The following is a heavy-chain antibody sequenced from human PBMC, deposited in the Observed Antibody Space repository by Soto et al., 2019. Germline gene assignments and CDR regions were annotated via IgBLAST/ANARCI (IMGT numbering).Heavy chain of an antibody. CDR3: AKVRYYGSGKQLFDY. CDR1: GGSISSYY. CDR2: IYYNGGT. D-gene: IGHD3-10*01. V-gene: IGHV4-59*12. J-gene: IGHJ4*02. Sequence: QVQLQESGPGLVKPSETLSLTCTVSGGSISSYYWSWIRQPPGKGLEWIGYIYYNGGTSYNPSLQSRVTLAGDTSKNQFSLKLSSVTAADTAVYYFAKVRYYGSGKQLFDYWGQGTLVTVSS.